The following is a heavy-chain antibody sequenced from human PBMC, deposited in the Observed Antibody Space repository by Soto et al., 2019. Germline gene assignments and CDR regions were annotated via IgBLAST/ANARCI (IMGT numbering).Heavy chain of an antibody. V-gene: IGHV1-69*06. J-gene: IGHJ6*02. D-gene: IGHD6-19*01. CDR1: GGTFSSYA. CDR3: ATKTRLGGYYYGMDV. CDR2: IIPIFGTA. Sequence: ASVKVSCKASGGTFSSYAISWVRQAPGQGLEWMGGIIPIFGTANYAQKFQGRVTITAEKSTSTAYMELSSLRSEDTAVYYCATKTRLGGYYYGMDVWGQGTTVTVSS.